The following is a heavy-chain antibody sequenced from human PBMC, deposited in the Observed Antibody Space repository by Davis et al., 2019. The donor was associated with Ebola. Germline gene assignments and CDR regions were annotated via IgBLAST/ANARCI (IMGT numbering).Heavy chain of an antibody. J-gene: IGHJ6*02. D-gene: IGHD4-23*01. CDR3: ARHPDYGGKWGYYGMDV. CDR2: IYYSGST. CDR1: GGSISSSSYY. Sequence: GSLRLSCTVSGGSISSSSYYWGRIRQPPGKGLEWIGSIYYSGSTYYNPSLKSRVTISVDTSKNQFSLKLSSVTAADTAVYYCARHPDYGGKWGYYGMDVWGQGTTVTVSS. V-gene: IGHV4-39*01.